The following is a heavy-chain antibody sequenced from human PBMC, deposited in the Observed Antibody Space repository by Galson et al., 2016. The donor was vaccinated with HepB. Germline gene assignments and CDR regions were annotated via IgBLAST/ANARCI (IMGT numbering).Heavy chain of an antibody. D-gene: IGHD1-26*01. Sequence: SVKVSCKASGYTFSDYGISWVRQAPGQGLEWMAWTSGYNGNTDYAQNLQDRVTLTADTSTGTAYMDLPTLRADGTAVYYCARDGSGSYYPNCFDSWGQGALVTVSP. V-gene: IGHV1-18*01. CDR3: ARDGSGSYYPNCFDS. CDR1: GYTFSDYG. CDR2: TSGYNGNT. J-gene: IGHJ4*02.